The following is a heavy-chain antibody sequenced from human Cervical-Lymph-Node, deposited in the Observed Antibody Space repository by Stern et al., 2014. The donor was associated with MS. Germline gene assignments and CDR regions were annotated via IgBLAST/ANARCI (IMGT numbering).Heavy chain of an antibody. CDR1: GFTFSNYW. D-gene: IGHD6-19*01. V-gene: IGHV3-74*01. J-gene: IGHJ4*02. Sequence: EVQLVESGGGLVHPGGSLRLSCVASGFTFSNYWMHWVRQAPGKGLVWVSRINSDGCTITYAYSVRGRFTISRDNAKNTLDLQMNSLRDEDTAVYYCATASSGWWKWGQGTLVTVSS. CDR3: ATASSGWWK. CDR2: INSDGCTI.